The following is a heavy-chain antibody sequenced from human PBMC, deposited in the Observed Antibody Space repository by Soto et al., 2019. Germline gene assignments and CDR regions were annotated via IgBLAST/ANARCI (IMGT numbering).Heavy chain of an antibody. CDR2: IWYDGSSQ. CDR3: ARDMDSNYDGMDV. Sequence: QVNLVQSGGGLVQPGRSLRLSCEASGFTFRNSGMEWIRQAPGKGLEWVARIWYDGSSQYYADSVKGRFTISRDNSKNTLYMEMNSVRLEDTAVYYCARDMDSNYDGMDVWGQGTTVIVSS. D-gene: IGHD4-4*01. J-gene: IGHJ6*02. V-gene: IGHV3-33*01. CDR1: GFTFRNSG.